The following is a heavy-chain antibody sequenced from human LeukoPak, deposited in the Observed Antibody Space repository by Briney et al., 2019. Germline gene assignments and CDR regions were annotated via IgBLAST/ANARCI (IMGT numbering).Heavy chain of an antibody. CDR2: IYYSGST. CDR3: ARQGIVGAVGAFDI. CDR1: GGSISSYY. V-gene: IGHV4-59*08. D-gene: IGHD1-26*01. Sequence: SSETLSLTCTVSGGSISSYYWSWIRQPPGKGLEWIGYIYYSGSTNYNPSLKSRVTISVDTSKNQFFLKLSSVTAADTAVYYCARQGIVGAVGAFDIWGQGTMVTVSS. J-gene: IGHJ3*02.